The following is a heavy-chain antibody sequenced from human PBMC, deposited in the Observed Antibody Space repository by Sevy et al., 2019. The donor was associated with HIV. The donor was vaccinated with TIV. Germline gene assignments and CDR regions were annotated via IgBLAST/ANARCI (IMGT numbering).Heavy chain of an antibody. J-gene: IGHJ4*02. V-gene: IGHV3-23*01. CDR3: ARGGGYCGGDCYSIDY. CDR2: ISGSGGST. D-gene: IGHD2-21*02. Sequence: GGSLRLSCATSGFTFSSHGMSWVRQAPGKGLEWVSSISGSGGSTYYADSVKGRFTISRDNSKDTLFLQMNSLTPEDTAVYYCARGGGYCGGDCYSIDYWGQGALVTVSS. CDR1: GFTFSSHG.